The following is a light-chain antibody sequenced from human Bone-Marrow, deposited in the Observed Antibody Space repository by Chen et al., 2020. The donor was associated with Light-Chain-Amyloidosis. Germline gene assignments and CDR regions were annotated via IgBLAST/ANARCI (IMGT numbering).Light chain of an antibody. CDR1: QDIRDN. CDR2: DAS. V-gene: IGKV1-33*01. J-gene: IGKJ3*01. CDR3: QLYANLEFT. Sequence: DIQMTQSPSSLSASVGDRVTITCQASQDIRDNLNWYQQKPGKAHKVLIYDASNLETGVPSRFSGSGSGTDFTFTISSLQPEDFATDYCQLYANLEFTFGPGTKVDMK.